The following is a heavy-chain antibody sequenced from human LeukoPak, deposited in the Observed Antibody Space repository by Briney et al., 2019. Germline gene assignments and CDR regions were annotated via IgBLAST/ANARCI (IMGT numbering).Heavy chain of an antibody. J-gene: IGHJ3*01. V-gene: IGHV4-31*01. CDR3: MRPLSTVHDSFDV. D-gene: IGHD4-11*01. Sequence: PSETLSLTCTVSGVSVTSDHYYWVWLRQHPGQGLEWIGNIYYTESTYYNPALKSLITISADTSKNEFFLKLSSVTAADTALYYCMRPLSTVHDSFDVWGQGTMVTVSS. CDR2: IYYTEST. CDR1: GVSVTSDHYY.